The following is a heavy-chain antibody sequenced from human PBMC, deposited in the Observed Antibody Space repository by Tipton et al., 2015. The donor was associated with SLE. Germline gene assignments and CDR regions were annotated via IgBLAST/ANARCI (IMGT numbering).Heavy chain of an antibody. Sequence: LRLSCTVSGASISSHYWNWIRQPPGKGLEWIGNIYNNGNTNYNPSLKSRVTISVDTSRNQFFLKLSSVTAADTALYYCARAKRSSTGWGYWFDPWGQGTLATVSS. D-gene: IGHD2-2*01. CDR2: IYNNGNT. V-gene: IGHV4-59*11. CDR3: ARAKRSSTGWGYWFDP. CDR1: GASISSHY. J-gene: IGHJ5*02.